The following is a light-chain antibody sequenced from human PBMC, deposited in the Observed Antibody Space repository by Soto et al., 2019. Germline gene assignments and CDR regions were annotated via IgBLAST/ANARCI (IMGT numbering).Light chain of an antibody. Sequence: QSVLTQPPSVSGSPGQRVTISCTGSSSNFGAGYDVHWYQHLPGTAPKLLIYGNDIRPSGVPDRFSGSRSGTAASLAITGLQAEDEADYYCQSFESSLGCYWVFGGGTKVTVL. V-gene: IGLV1-40*01. CDR1: SSNFGAGYD. CDR2: GND. CDR3: QSFESSLGCYWV. J-gene: IGLJ3*02.